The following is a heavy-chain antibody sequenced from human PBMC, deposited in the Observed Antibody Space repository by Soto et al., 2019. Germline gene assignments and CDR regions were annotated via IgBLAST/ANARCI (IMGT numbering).Heavy chain of an antibody. V-gene: IGHV3-33*01. CDR3: GRDPYSGARYYLEV. J-gene: IGHJ4*02. CDR2: KWFFASGGNE. Sequence: GGSLRLSCATSGFTFSNYGVHRVRQAPGKGLEWVAVKWFFASGGNEYYADSVKARFAISRDDSKQTAYLEMKSVRAEDTAVYYCGRDPYSGARYYLEVWVQGTQVPVSS. D-gene: IGHD1-26*01. CDR1: GFTFSNYG.